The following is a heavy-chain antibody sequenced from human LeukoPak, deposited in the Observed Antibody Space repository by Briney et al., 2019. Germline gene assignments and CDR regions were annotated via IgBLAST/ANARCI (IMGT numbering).Heavy chain of an antibody. CDR3: TRGGVAATGNNWFDP. V-gene: IGHV3-49*03. D-gene: IGHD2-15*01. Sequence: GGSLRLSCAASGFTFDNYGMSWFRQAPGKGLEWVGFIRSKAYGGTTEYAASVKGRFTISRDDSKSIAYLQMNSLKTEDTAVYYCTRGGVAATGNNWFDPWGQGTLVTVSS. CDR2: IRSKAYGGTT. CDR1: GFTFDNYG. J-gene: IGHJ5*02.